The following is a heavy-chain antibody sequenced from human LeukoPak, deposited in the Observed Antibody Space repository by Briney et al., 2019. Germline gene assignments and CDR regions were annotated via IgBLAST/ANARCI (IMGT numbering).Heavy chain of an antibody. Sequence: SETLSLTCAVYGGSFSGYYWSWIRQPPGKGLEWIGEINHSGSTNYNPSLKSRVIISVDTSKNQFSLKLSSVTAADTAVYYCARVKGYCSGGSCYSVAFDIWGQGTMVTVSS. CDR1: GGSFSGYY. V-gene: IGHV4-34*01. D-gene: IGHD2-15*01. CDR2: INHSGST. J-gene: IGHJ3*02. CDR3: ARVKGYCSGGSCYSVAFDI.